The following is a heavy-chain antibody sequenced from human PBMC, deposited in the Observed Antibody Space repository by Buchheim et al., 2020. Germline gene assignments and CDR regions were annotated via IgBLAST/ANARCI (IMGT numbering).Heavy chain of an antibody. Sequence: QVTLRESGPALVKPTQTLTLTCSFSGFSLSTNRMCVSWMRQPPGKALEWLARIDWDEDEYYSASLRARLTISKDTSRNQVLLTLTNVGPADTGTYYCARSPTDYFYQYGMDVWGQGTT. V-gene: IGHV2-70*15. CDR3: ARSPTDYFYQYGMDV. CDR2: IDWDEDE. CDR1: GFSLSTNRMC. J-gene: IGHJ6*02.